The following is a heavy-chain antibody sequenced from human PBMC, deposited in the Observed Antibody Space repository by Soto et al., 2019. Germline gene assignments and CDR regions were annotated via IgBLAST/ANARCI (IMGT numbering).Heavy chain of an antibody. Sequence: GASVKVSCKASGGTFTSQDISWVRQAPGQGPEWMGGIIPFCGKITYTQRFQGRLTLTADEPTKTAYMELSSLRSEDTAVYYCARGSYDSYAGFFGMDVWGQGTTVTVSS. V-gene: IGHV1-69*13. D-gene: IGHD3-10*01. CDR2: IIPFCGKI. CDR1: GGTFTSQD. J-gene: IGHJ6*02. CDR3: ARGSYDSYAGFFGMDV.